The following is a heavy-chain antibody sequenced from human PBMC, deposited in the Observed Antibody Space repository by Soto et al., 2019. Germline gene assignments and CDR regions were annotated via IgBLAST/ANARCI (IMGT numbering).Heavy chain of an antibody. V-gene: IGHV1-69*12. D-gene: IGHD5-18*01. CDR3: ALDDDTAMASVVSGRFDP. J-gene: IGHJ5*02. CDR2: IVPIFGTA. Sequence: QVQLVQSGAEVKKPGSSVKVSCKASGGTFSSYAISWVRQAPGQGREWMGGIVPIFGTANYAQKFQGRVTMTAAECTSTANMEVRSLSSEDTAVYYCALDDDTAMASVVSGRFDPCGQGTLVTVSS. CDR1: GGTFSSYA.